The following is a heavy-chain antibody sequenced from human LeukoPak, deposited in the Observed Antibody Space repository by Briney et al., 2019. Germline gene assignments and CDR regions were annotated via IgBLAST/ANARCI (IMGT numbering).Heavy chain of an antibody. Sequence: PSETLSLTCTVYGGSISSDYWSWIRQPPGKGLDWIGYINYSGGTKYNPSLKSRVTLSVDTSKNQFSLRLTSVTAPETAVYYCARRREEMAAITEGNWLAPWGQGTLVTVSS. D-gene: IGHD5-24*01. CDR3: ARRREEMAAITEGNWLAP. CDR1: GGSISSDY. V-gene: IGHV4-59*08. CDR2: INYSGGT. J-gene: IGHJ5*02.